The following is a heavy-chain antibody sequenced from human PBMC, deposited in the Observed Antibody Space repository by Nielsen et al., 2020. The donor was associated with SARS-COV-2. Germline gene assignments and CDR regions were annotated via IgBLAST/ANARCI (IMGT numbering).Heavy chain of an antibody. Sequence: GESLKISCAASGFTFSSYAMSWVRQAPGKGLEWVSAISGSGGSTYYADSVKGRFTISRDNSKNTLYLQMNSLRAEDTAVYYCAKDPRGDYGKDYWGQGTLVTVSS. CDR1: GFTFSSYA. CDR2: ISGSGGST. CDR3: AKDPRGDYGKDY. V-gene: IGHV3-23*01. J-gene: IGHJ4*02. D-gene: IGHD4-17*01.